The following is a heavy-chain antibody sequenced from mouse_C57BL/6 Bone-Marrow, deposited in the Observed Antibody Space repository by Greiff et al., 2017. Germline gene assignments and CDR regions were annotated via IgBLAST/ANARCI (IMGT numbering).Heavy chain of an antibody. J-gene: IGHJ2*01. V-gene: IGHV14-2*01. CDR1: GFNIKDYY. Sequence: EVKLVESGAELVKPGASVKLSGTASGFNIKDYYIHWVKQRTEQGLEWIGRIDPEDGETKYAPKFQDKATITADTSSNTAYLQLSSLTSEDTAVYYCTRSLIYYGTNYWGQGTTLTVSS. CDR3: TRSLIYYGTNY. D-gene: IGHD1-1*01. CDR2: IDPEDGET.